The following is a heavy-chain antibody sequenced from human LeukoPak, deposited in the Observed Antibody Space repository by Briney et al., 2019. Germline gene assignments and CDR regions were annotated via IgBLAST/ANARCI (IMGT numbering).Heavy chain of an antibody. V-gene: IGHV4-31*03. CDR2: TYYSGST. Sequence: SQTLSLTCTVSGGSFISGGYYWSWIRQHPGKGLEWIGYTYYSGSTYYNLSLKSRVTISVDTSKNQFSLKLSSVTAADTAVYYCARDRPGYNSRLSGRNNWFDPWGQGTLVTVSS. J-gene: IGHJ5*02. CDR3: ARDRPGYNSRLSGRNNWFDP. CDR1: GGSFISGGYY. D-gene: IGHD6-13*01.